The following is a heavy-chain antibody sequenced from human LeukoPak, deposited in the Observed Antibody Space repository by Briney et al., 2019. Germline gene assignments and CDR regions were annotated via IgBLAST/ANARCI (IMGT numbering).Heavy chain of an antibody. Sequence: GGSLRLSCAASGFTFSSQAMTWVRQAPGKGREGCSGITTGSGSTYYADSVRGRFTISRDNSKNTLYLQMNSLRAEDTAVYYCAKSRGMGTTKSFDYWGQGTLVTVSS. CDR2: ITTGSGST. J-gene: IGHJ4*02. V-gene: IGHV3-23*01. D-gene: IGHD5-24*01. CDR3: AKSRGMGTTKSFDY. CDR1: GFTFSSQA.